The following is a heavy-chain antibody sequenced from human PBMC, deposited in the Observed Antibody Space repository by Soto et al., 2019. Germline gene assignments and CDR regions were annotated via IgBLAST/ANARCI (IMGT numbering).Heavy chain of an antibody. CDR3: ARSETAGHRGFDI. CDR2: IIPTFGTA. D-gene: IGHD6-19*01. CDR1: GGTFSSSA. V-gene: IGHV1-69*06. Sequence: QVQLVQSGAEMREPGSSVKVSCKASGGTFSSSAINWLRQAPGQGPEWMGGIIPTFGTANYIEKFRGRVTITADTSTSTAYMEVSSLTSDDTAMYFCARSETAGHRGFDIWGQGKMVTVSS. J-gene: IGHJ3*02.